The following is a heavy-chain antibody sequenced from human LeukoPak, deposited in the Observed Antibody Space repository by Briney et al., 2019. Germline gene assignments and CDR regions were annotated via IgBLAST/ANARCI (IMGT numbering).Heavy chain of an antibody. V-gene: IGHV3-64D*09. Sequence: PGGSLRLSCSASGFTFSSYAMHWVRQAPGKGLEYVSAISSNGGSTYYADSVKGRFTISRDNSKNTLYLQMSSLRAEDTAVYYCVKTPQYYYDSSGFYSNWGQGTLVTVSS. J-gene: IGHJ4*02. D-gene: IGHD3-22*01. CDR2: ISSNGGST. CDR3: VKTPQYYYDSSGFYSN. CDR1: GFTFSSYA.